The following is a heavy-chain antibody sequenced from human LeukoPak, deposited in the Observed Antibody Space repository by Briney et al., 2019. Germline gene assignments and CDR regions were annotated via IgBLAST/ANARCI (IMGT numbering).Heavy chain of an antibody. D-gene: IGHD7-27*01. J-gene: IGHJ4*02. Sequence: QAGGSLRLSCAASGFTVSSNYMSWVRQAPGKGLEWVSVIYSGGSTYYADSVKGRFTISRDNSKNTLYLQMNSLRAEDTAVYYCARDLGTDHFDYWGQGTLVTVSS. CDR2: IYSGGST. CDR1: GFTVSSNY. V-gene: IGHV3-53*01. CDR3: ARDLGTDHFDY.